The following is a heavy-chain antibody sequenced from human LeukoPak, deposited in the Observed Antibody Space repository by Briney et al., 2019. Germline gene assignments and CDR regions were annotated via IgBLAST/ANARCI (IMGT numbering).Heavy chain of an antibody. V-gene: IGHV3-23*01. J-gene: IGHJ4*02. Sequence: PGGSLRLSCAASGFTFSSYTMSWVRQAPGKGLEWVSAISHTSEYTYHADSVKGRFTISRDNSKNTLYLQMNSLRAEDTAVYYCAKVLAAAGTLYWGQGTLVTVSS. CDR2: ISHTSEYT. CDR1: GFTFSSYT. D-gene: IGHD6-13*01. CDR3: AKVLAAAGTLY.